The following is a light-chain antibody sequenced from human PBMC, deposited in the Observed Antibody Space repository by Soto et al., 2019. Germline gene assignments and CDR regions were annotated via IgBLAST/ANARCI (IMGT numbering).Light chain of an antibody. Sequence: DVPLDQSPSFLSASIGDRVTITCRASQDISSYLAWYQQEPGKAPKLLIFAASSLRTGVPSRFSGGGSATEFTLTISSLQPEDFATYYCQQLSSYPVTFGGGTKVEI. V-gene: IGKV1-9*01. CDR3: QQLSSYPVT. CDR2: AAS. J-gene: IGKJ4*01. CDR1: QDISSY.